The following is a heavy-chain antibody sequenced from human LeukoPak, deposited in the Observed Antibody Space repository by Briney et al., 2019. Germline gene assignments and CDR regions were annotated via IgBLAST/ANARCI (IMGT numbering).Heavy chain of an antibody. D-gene: IGHD3-22*01. CDR2: ISSSSSYI. J-gene: IGHJ4*02. CDR3: ARGWGYDSSGYSF. CDR1: GFTFSSYS. V-gene: IGHV3-21*01. Sequence: TGGSLRLSCAASGFTFSSYSMNWVRQAPGKGLEWVSSISSSSSYIYYADSVKGRFTISRDNAKNSLYLQMNSLRAEDTAVYYCARGWGYDSSGYSFGGQGTLVTVSS.